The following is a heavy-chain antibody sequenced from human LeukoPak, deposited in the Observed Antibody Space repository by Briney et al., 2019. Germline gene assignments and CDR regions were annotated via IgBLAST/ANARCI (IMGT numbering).Heavy chain of an antibody. Sequence: SETLSLTCTVSDDSITIYYWSWIRQPPGKGLEWIGYIYYSGSTNYNPSLKSRITISVDTSKDQFSLKLSSVTAADTAVYYCARGHDFYGSGRQSWFDPWGQGILVTVSS. V-gene: IGHV4-59*01. D-gene: IGHD3-10*01. CDR1: DDSITIYY. CDR2: IYYSGST. CDR3: ARGHDFYGSGRQSWFDP. J-gene: IGHJ5*02.